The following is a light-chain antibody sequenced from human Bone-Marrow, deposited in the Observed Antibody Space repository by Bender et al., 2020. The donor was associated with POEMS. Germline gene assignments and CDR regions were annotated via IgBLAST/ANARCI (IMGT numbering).Light chain of an antibody. J-gene: IGLJ3*02. V-gene: IGLV3-1*01. CDR1: RLGNKY. CDR2: QDN. CDR3: QVWDSDSDHPWV. Sequence: SYELTQPPSVSVSPGQTASITCSGDRLGNKYASWYQQKPGQSPVLVIYQDNKRPSGILERFSGSNSGNTATLTISRVEVGDEAEYYCQVWDSDSDHPWVFGGGTTLTVL.